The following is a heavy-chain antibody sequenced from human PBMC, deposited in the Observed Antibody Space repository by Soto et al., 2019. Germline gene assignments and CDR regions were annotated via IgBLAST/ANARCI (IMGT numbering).Heavy chain of an antibody. D-gene: IGHD2-21*02. CDR3: ARLRGGNSFRRAFDI. CDR1: GGSISSSSYY. J-gene: IGHJ3*02. CDR2: IYYSGST. Sequence: QLQLQESGPGLVKPSETLSLTCTVSGGSISSSSYYWGWIRQPPGKGLEWIGSIYYSGSTYYNPSLKRRVTISVDTSKTQFSLKLSSVTAADTAVYYCARLRGGNSFRRAFDIWGQGTMVTVSS. V-gene: IGHV4-39*01.